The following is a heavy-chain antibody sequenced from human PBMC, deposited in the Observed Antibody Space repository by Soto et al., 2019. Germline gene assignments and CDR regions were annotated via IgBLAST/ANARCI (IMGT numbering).Heavy chain of an antibody. D-gene: IGHD7-27*01. CDR2: INAGNGNT. Sequence: QVQLVQSGAEVKKPGASVKVSCKASGYTFSNYVMHWVRQAPGQSLEWMGWINAGNGNTKYSQKFQGRVTFTRDTSASTADMELTSLTSEDTAVYYCARNWEGIDYWGQGTLVTVSS. CDR3: ARNWEGIDY. V-gene: IGHV1-3*01. CDR1: GYTFSNYV. J-gene: IGHJ4*02.